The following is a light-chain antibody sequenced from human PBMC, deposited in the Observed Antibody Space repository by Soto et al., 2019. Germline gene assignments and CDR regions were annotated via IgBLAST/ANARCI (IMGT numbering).Light chain of an antibody. V-gene: IGKV3-15*01. CDR1: QSVGSD. J-gene: IGKJ1*01. CDR3: LHYSNWPRWK. CDR2: GAS. Sequence: EMVLTQSPTTLSVSRGERVTLSCWSMQSVGSDLAWYQQHPGQAPRLLIYGASNRATGIPTTFSGSGSGTEFTLTISSLQSEDFAVYYCLHYSNWPRWKFGQGTKVDIK.